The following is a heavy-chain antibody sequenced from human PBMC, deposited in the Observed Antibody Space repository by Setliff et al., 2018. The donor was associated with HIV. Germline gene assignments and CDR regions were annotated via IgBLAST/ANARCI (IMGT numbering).Heavy chain of an antibody. CDR1: GFTFPDHW. V-gene: IGHV5-51*01. CDR3: ARHRVGYSGHAIPILDY. D-gene: IGHD5-12*01. CDR2: IYPGDSST. Sequence: GESLKISCQTSGFTFPDHWIAWVRQLPGKGLEWMGIIYPGDSSTKYSPSFQGQVTISVDKSINTAYLSWSTLKTSDTAMYYCARHRVGYSGHAIPILDYWGQGVLVTVSS. J-gene: IGHJ4*02.